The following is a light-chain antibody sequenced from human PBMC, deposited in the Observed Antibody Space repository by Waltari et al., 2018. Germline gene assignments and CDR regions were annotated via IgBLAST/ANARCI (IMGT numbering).Light chain of an antibody. J-gene: IGLJ3*02. CDR2: EVS. CDR3: SSYTSSSNWV. Sequence: QSALTQPPSVSGSPGQSVTISCTGTSSDVGSYNRVSWYQQPPGTAPKLMIYEVSKRPSGVPDRFSGSKSGNTASLTISGLQAEDEADYYCSSYTSSSNWVFGGGTKLTVL. CDR1: SSDVGSYNR. V-gene: IGLV2-18*02.